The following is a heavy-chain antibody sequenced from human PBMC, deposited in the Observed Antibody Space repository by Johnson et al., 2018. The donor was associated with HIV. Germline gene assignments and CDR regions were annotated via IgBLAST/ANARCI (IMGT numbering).Heavy chain of an antibody. CDR2: ISYDGSNK. CDR1: AFSFSNYP. J-gene: IGHJ3*02. CDR3: ALGGSWYAFDI. Sequence: QVQLVESGGGVVQPGRSLRLSCAASAFSFSNYPMHWVRQAPGKGLEWVAVISYDGSNKYYTDSVKGRFTISRDNYKNTLYLQMNSLNTDDTAFYYCALGGSWYAFDIWGQGTMVTVSS. V-gene: IGHV3-30*04. D-gene: IGHD2-15*01.